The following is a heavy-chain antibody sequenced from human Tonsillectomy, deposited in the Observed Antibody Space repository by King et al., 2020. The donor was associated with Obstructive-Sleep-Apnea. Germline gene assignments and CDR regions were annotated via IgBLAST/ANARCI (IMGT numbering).Heavy chain of an antibody. D-gene: IGHD3-3*01. CDR2: IAVGSGTT. J-gene: IGHJ1*01. CDR3: ILIRSDGHWSGPGP. Sequence: QLVQSGPEVKKPGTSVRVSCKASGSTFSQPVIQWVRQARGQRLEWIGGIAVGSGTTNYAQQFQERLTIAREIRDTSTSTTYMELSNLRFDDTAVYYCILIRSDGHWSGPGPWGQGTVLTVSP. CDR1: GSTFSQPV. V-gene: IGHV1-58*02.